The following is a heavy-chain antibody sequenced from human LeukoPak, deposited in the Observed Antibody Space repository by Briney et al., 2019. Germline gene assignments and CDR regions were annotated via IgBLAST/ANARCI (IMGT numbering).Heavy chain of an antibody. CDR2: IYYSGST. V-gene: IGHV4-39*07. CDR3: ARGQMGGGYDWGGEYYFDY. J-gene: IGHJ4*02. Sequence: PSETLSLTCTVSGGSISSSSYYWGWIRQPPGKGLEWIGSIYYSGSTYYNPSLKSRVTISVDTSKNQFSLKLSSVTAADTAVYYCARGQMGGGYDWGGEYYFDYWGQGTLVTVSS. D-gene: IGHD5-12*01. CDR1: GGSISSSSYY.